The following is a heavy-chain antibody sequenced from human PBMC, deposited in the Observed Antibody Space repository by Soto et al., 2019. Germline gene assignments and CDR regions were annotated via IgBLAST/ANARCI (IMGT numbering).Heavy chain of an antibody. J-gene: IGHJ4*02. CDR3: ARSDAWYVGFIAAAGSPTNDD. D-gene: IGHD6-13*01. V-gene: IGHV3-21*01. CDR1: GFTFSSYS. Sequence: GGSLRLSCAASGFTFSSYSMNWVRQAPGKGLEWVSSISSSSSYIYYADSVKGRFTISRDNAKNSLYLQMNSLRAEDTAVYYCARSDAWYVGFIAAAGSPTNDDWGQGTRVTVPS. CDR2: ISSSSSYI.